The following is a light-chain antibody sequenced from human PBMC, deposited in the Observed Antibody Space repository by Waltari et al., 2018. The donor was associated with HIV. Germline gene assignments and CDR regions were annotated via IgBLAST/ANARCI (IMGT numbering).Light chain of an antibody. CDR3: SSYAGTNKV. Sequence: QSALTQPPSASGSPGQSVTVSCTATPSAIGGYYSVSCYQHHPGTAPKLNIYEVTKRPSGVPDRFSGSKSGNTASLTVSGLQAEDEADYYCSSYAGTNKVFGGGTKLTVL. V-gene: IGLV2-8*01. CDR1: PSAIGGYYS. J-gene: IGLJ3*02. CDR2: EVT.